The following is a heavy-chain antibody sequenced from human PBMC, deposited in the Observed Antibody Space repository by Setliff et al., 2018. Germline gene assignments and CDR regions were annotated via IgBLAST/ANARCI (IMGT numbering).Heavy chain of an antibody. CDR3: ATSLRGDIDY. D-gene: IGHD3-10*01. V-gene: IGHV3-9*01. J-gene: IGHJ4*02. CDR2: ISWNSGSI. Sequence: PGGSLRLSCAASGFSFSDYYMMWIRQAPGKGLEWVSGISWNSGSIGYADSVKGRFTISRDNAKNSLYLQMNSLRAEDTALYYCATSLRGDIDYWGQGTLVTVSS. CDR1: GFSFSDYY.